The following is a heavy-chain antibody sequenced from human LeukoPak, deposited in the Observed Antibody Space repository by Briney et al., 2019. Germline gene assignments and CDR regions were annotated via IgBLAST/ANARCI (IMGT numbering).Heavy chain of an antibody. V-gene: IGHV3-23*01. CDR2: ISGSGGST. Sequence: GGSLRLSCAASGFTFSSYAMSWVRKAPGKGLEWVSAISGSGGSTYYADSVKGRFTISRDNSKNTLYLQMNSLRAEDTAVYYCAKDGGAWDPGITREDYYYYYGMDVWGQGTTVTVSS. CDR1: GFTFSSYA. D-gene: IGHD3-10*01. J-gene: IGHJ6*02. CDR3: AKDGGAWDPGITREDYYYYYGMDV.